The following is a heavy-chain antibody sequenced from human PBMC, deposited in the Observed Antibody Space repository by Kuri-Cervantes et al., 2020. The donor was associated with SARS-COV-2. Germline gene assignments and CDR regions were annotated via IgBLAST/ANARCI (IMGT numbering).Heavy chain of an antibody. V-gene: IGHV4-59*11. CDR1: GGSISSHY. CDR2: IYYSGST. Sequence: SETLSLTCTVSGGSISSHYWSWIRQPPGKGLEWIGYIYYSGSTNYNPSLKSRVTISVDTSKNQFSLKLSSVTAADTAVYYCARHQDAGSTLDSFDIWGQGTMVTVSS. J-gene: IGHJ3*02. D-gene: IGHD2-2*01. CDR3: ARHQDAGSTLDSFDI.